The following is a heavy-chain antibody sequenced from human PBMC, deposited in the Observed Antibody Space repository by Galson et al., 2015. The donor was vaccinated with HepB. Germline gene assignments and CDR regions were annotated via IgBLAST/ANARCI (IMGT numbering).Heavy chain of an antibody. CDR3: AKSSYGGNYIDY. CDR1: GFTFSSYG. Sequence: SLRLSCAASGFTFSSYGMHWVRQAPGKGLEWVADIWYDGSNKYYADSVKGRFTISRDNSKNTLYLQMNSLRAEDTAVYYCAKSSYGGNYIDYWGQGTLVTVSS. CDR2: IWYDGSNK. V-gene: IGHV3-33*06. D-gene: IGHD4-23*01. J-gene: IGHJ4*02.